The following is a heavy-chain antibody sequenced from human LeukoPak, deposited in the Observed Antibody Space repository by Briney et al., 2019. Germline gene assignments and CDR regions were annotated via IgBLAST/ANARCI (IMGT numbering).Heavy chain of an antibody. J-gene: IGHJ4*02. CDR2: TRYDESDK. V-gene: IGHV3-30*02. CDR3: ARDSYGFDY. CDR1: GFIFSNYD. D-gene: IGHD3-10*01. Sequence: GGSLRLSCAASGFIFSNYDMHWVRQAPGKGLELVAFTRYDESDKYYADSVKGRFTISRDNSKSTLYLQVSSLRTEDTAMYYCARDSYGFDYWGQGTLVIVSS.